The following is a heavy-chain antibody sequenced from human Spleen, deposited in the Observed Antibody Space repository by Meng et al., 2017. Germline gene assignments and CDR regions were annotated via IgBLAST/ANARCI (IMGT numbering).Heavy chain of an antibody. Sequence: GSGVGVVQPGSSLRLTCAASGSTFSGNAMHWVRQAPGKGLEWVAVIWYDGSNKYYVDSVKGRFTISRDNPKNTLYLQMNSLRVEDTAVYYCARDLQEYNYGLIDYWGQGTLVTVSS. CDR2: IWYDGSNK. CDR3: ARDLQEYNYGLIDY. V-gene: IGHV3-33*01. J-gene: IGHJ4*02. D-gene: IGHD5-18*01. CDR1: GSTFSGNA.